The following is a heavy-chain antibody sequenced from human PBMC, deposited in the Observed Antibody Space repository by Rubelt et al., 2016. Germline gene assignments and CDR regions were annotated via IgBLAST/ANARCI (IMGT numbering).Heavy chain of an antibody. CDR1: GFTVSSNY. J-gene: IGHJ4*02. Sequence: EVQLVESGGGLVQPGGSLRLSCAASGFTVSSNYMSWVRQAPGKGLEWVSVIYSGGSTYSADSVKGGLTISRDNSKITLYLQMNSLRAEDTAVYYCARNWGFDYWGQGTLVTVSS. D-gene: IGHD7-27*01. CDR3: ARNWGFDY. V-gene: IGHV3-66*02. CDR2: IYSGGST.